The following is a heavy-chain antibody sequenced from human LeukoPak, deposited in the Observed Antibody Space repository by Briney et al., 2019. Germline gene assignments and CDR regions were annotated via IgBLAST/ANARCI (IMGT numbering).Heavy chain of an antibody. V-gene: IGHV3-30*02. J-gene: IGHJ4*02. Sequence: GGSLRLSCAVSGLIFSSYGMHWVRQAPGKGLEWVAFIRYDGSNKYYADSAKGRFTISRDNAKNSLYLQMNSLRAEDTALYYCARDGGDCSGDSWYVDYWGQGTLVTVSS. D-gene: IGHD2-15*01. CDR1: GLIFSSYG. CDR2: IRYDGSNK. CDR3: ARDGGDCSGDSWYVDY.